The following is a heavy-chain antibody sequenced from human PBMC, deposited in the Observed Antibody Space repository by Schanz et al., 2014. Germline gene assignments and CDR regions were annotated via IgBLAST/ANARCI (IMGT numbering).Heavy chain of an antibody. CDR1: GFTFSSYG. CDR3: ARDHTTESYYSAGPPIDS. CDR2: IWYDGSNK. D-gene: IGHD1-26*01. Sequence: QVQLVESGGGVVQPGRSLRLSCAASGFTFSSYGMHWVRQAPGKGLEWVAVIWYDGSNKYYADSVKGRFTISRDNSKNTLFLQMNSLRAEDTAVYYCARDHTTESYYSAGPPIDSWGQGTLLTVSS. V-gene: IGHV3-33*01. J-gene: IGHJ4*02.